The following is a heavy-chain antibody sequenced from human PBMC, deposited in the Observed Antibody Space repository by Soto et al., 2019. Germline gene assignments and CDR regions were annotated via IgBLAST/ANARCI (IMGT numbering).Heavy chain of an antibody. CDR1: GGSVSSFY. D-gene: IGHD2-15*01. J-gene: IGHJ2*01. V-gene: IGHV4-59*02. CDR2: IYYSGSP. Sequence: QVQLQESGPGLVKPSETLSLTCTVSGGSVSSFYWSWIRQPPGQELEWIGYIYYSGSPNYNPSLKSRVTISLDTSKNQFSLELGSVTAADTAVYYCARGSVVQYWYFDLWGRGTLVTVSS. CDR3: ARGSVVQYWYFDL.